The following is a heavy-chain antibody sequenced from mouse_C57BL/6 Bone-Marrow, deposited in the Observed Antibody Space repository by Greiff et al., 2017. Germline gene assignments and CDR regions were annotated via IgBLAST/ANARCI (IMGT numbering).Heavy chain of an antibody. D-gene: IGHD1-1*01. CDR1: GFNIKDDY. J-gene: IGHJ3*01. V-gene: IGHV14-4*01. CDR3: TFLYYFGRDAWFAY. CDR2: IDPENGDT. Sequence: EVQLQESGAELVRPGASVKLSCTASGFNIKDDYMHWVKQRPEQGLEWIGWIDPENGDTEYASKFQGKATITADTSSNTAYLQLSSLTSEDTAVYYCTFLYYFGRDAWFAYWGQGTLVTVSA.